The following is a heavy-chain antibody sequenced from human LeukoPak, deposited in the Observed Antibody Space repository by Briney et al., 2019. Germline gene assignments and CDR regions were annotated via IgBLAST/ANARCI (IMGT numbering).Heavy chain of an antibody. CDR1: GFTFDDYA. V-gene: IGHV3-9*01. CDR2: ISWNSGSI. J-gene: IGHJ4*02. D-gene: IGHD2-2*01. CDR3: AATTTYCSSTSCTSIPYDY. Sequence: GGSLRLSCAASGFTFDDYAMHWVRQAPGKGLEWVSGISWNSGSIGYADSVKGRFTISRDNSKNTLYLQMNSLRAEDTAVYYCAATTTYCSSTSCTSIPYDYWGQGTLVTVSS.